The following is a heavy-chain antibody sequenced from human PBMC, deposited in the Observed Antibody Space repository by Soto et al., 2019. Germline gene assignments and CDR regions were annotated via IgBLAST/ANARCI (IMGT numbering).Heavy chain of an antibody. D-gene: IGHD3-10*01. CDR2: ISEAGTT. J-gene: IGHJ4*02. V-gene: IGHV4-39*01. CDR1: GAAISRTGFH. Sequence: QLQLQESGPGLVKPSETLSLTCAVSGAAISRTGFHWGWIRQPPGQGLEWIGSISEAGTTFYNSSLKSRVTISAATSNNHFSLRLCSVTAADTAVYYCARRGSGHTFDYWGQGTLVTVSS. CDR3: ARRGSGHTFDY.